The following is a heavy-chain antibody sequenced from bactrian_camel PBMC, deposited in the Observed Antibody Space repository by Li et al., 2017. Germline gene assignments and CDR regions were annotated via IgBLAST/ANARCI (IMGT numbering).Heavy chain of an antibody. CDR3: AADPFLSPARFLQSVQLALRRSITY. J-gene: IGHJ4*01. CDR1: GYGSAYSNYC. D-gene: IGHD3*01. V-gene: IGHV3S1*01. CDR2: IYTGSSKT. Sequence: HVQLVEPGGGSVQAGGSLKLACVGSGYGSAYSNYCRGWFRQAPGKECEEVAAIYTGSSKTYYFDSVKGRFTISRDTNANTMTLQMTSLVPEDTAMYFCAADPFLSPARFLQSVQLALRRSITYWGQGTQVTVS.